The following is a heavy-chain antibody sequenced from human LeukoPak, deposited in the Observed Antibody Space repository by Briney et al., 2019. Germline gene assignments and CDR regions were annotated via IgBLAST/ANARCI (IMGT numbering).Heavy chain of an antibody. D-gene: IGHD6-13*01. J-gene: IGHJ4*02. V-gene: IGHV4-34*01. CDR2: INHSGST. CDR3: AREYSSSWYFDY. Sequence: SETLSLTCAVYGGSFSGYYWSWIRQPPGKGLEWIGEINHSGSTNYNPSLKSRVTISVDTSKNQFSLKLSSVTAADTAVYYCAREYSSSWYFDYWGQGTLVTVSS. CDR1: GGSFSGYY.